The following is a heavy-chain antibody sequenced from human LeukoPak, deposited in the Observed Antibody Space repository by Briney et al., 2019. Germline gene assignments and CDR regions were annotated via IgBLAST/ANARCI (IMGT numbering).Heavy chain of an antibody. D-gene: IGHD2-15*01. J-gene: IGHJ4*02. CDR1: GYTLTELS. CDR3: ATMVAASRARFDY. CDR2: FDPEDGET. V-gene: IGHV1-24*01. Sequence: GASVNVSCKVSGYTLTELSMHWVRQAPGKGLEWMGGFDPEDGETIYAQKFQGRVTMTEDTSTDTAYMELSSLRSEDTAVYYCATMVAASRARFDYWGQGTLVTVSS.